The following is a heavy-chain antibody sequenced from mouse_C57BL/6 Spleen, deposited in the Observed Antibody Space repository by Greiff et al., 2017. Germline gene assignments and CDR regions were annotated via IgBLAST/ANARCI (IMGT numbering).Heavy chain of an antibody. D-gene: IGHD2-1*01. J-gene: IGHJ4*01. CDR1: GYAFSSSW. Sequence: QVQLKQSGPELVKPGASVKISCKASGYAFSSSWMNWVKQRPGKGLEWIGRIYPGDGDTNYNGKFKGKATLTADKSSSTAYMQLSSLTSEDSAVYFCARLDYGNYGYAMDYWGQGTSVTVSS. CDR2: IYPGDGDT. V-gene: IGHV1-82*01. CDR3: ARLDYGNYGYAMDY.